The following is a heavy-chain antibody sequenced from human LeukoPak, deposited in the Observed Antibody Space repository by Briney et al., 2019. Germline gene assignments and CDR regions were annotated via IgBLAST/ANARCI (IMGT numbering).Heavy chain of an antibody. V-gene: IGHV4-59*08. J-gene: IGHJ4*02. CDR2: IYYSGST. Sequence: PSETLSLTCTVSGDSISSYYWSWIRQPPGKGLEWIGYIYYSGSTNYNPSLTSRVTISVDTSKNQFSLKLSSVTAADTAVYYCARHAYSGSYPDWGRGTLVTVSS. D-gene: IGHD1-26*01. CDR3: ARHAYSGSYPD. CDR1: GDSISSYY.